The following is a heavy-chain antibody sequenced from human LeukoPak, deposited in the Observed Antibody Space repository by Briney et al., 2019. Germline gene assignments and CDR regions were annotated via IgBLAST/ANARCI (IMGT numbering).Heavy chain of an antibody. CDR1: GFTFTSSA. CDR3: AADGGLGWNDASGY. D-gene: IGHD1-1*01. V-gene: IGHV1-58*01. CDR2: IVVGSGNT. Sequence: TSGKVSCKASGFTFTSSAVQWVRHARGQRLEWIGWIVVGSGNTNYAQKFQERVTITRDMSTSTAYMELSSLRSEDTGVYYCAADGGLGWNDASGYWGQGTLVTVSS. J-gene: IGHJ4*02.